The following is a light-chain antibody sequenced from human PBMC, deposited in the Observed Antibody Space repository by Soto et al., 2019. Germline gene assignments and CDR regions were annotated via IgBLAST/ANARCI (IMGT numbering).Light chain of an antibody. CDR1: QSVLYSSNNKTY. V-gene: IGKV4-1*01. Sequence: NDRASFMDEKATNNCKSSQSVLYSSNNKTYSVYYQQKPGQPPKLLIYWASIRESGVPDRFSGSGSGTDFTLTICSLQAEDVAVYYCPHYSSTGITFGQGTRLEI. CDR2: WAS. CDR3: PHYSSTGIT. J-gene: IGKJ5*01.